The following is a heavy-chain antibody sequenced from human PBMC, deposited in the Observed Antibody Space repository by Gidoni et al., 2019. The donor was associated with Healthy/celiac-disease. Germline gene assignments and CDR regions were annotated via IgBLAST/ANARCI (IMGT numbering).Heavy chain of an antibody. CDR2: INPNSGDT. J-gene: IGHJ4*02. D-gene: IGHD3-10*01. CDR1: GYTFTGYY. CDR3: ARDGEFAY. Sequence: QVQLGQSGAEVKKPGASVKVSCKASGYTFTGYYMHWLRQAPGQGLEWMGWINPNSGDTNYAKKFQGRVTMTRDTSISTAYMELSRLRSDDTAVYYCARDGEFAYWGQGTLVTVSS. V-gene: IGHV1-2*02.